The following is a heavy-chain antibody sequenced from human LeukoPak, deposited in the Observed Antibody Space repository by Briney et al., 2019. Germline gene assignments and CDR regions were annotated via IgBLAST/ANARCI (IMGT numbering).Heavy chain of an antibody. V-gene: IGHV3-7*01. Sequence: GGSLRLSCAASGFPLSCYRMSWVRQAPGKGLGWVANIKEDGSEKYYVDSVKGRFTISRDNSRNTVYVQMNSLTPEDTAVYYCVKGLDYSSSQMDSWGQGTLATVSS. CDR1: GFPLSCYR. J-gene: IGHJ4*02. CDR3: VKGLDYSSSQMDS. D-gene: IGHD6-6*01. CDR2: IKEDGSEK.